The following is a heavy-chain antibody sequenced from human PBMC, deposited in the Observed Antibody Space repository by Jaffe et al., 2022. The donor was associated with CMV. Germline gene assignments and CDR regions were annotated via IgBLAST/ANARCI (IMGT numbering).Heavy chain of an antibody. CDR3: ARDLAKVDYYGSGSLGVWFDP. D-gene: IGHD3-10*01. CDR2: IKQDGSEK. Sequence: EVQLVESGGGLVQPGGSLRLSCAASGFTFSSYWMSWVRQAPGKGLEWVANIKQDGSEKYYVDSVKGRFTISRDNAKNSLYLQMNSLRAEDTAVYYCARDLAKVDYYGSGSLGVWFDPWGQGTLVTVSS. V-gene: IGHV3-7*01. CDR1: GFTFSSYW. J-gene: IGHJ5*02.